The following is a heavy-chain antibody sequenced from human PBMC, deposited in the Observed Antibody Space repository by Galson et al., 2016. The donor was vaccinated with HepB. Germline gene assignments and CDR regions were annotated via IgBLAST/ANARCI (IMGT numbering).Heavy chain of an antibody. V-gene: IGHV3-9*01. J-gene: IGHJ4*02. CDR1: GFTFDNYA. CDR2: ISWNSDYI. Sequence: SLRLSCAASGFTFDNYAMHWVRQAPGKGLEWVSGISWNSDYIGYAESVKGRFTISRDNAKNSLYLQMNSLRPEDTAFYYCAREGRSGTSSYMVYWGQGTLVTVSS. CDR3: AREGRSGTSSYMVY. D-gene: IGHD2-2*01.